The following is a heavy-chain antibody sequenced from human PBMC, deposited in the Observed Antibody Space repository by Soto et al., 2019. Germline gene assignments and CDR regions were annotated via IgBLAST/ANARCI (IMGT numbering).Heavy chain of an antibody. D-gene: IGHD3-10*01. J-gene: IGHJ4*02. CDR2: IYSGGST. V-gene: IGHV3-53*01. CDR1: GFTVSSNY. Sequence: EVRLVESGGGLIQPGGSLRLSCAASGFTVSSNYMSWVRQAPGKGLEWVSVIYSGGSTYYADPVKGRFTISRDNSKNTLYLQMNSLRAEDTAVYYCARSARGHGLLLADYWGQGTLVTVSS. CDR3: ARSARGHGLLLADY.